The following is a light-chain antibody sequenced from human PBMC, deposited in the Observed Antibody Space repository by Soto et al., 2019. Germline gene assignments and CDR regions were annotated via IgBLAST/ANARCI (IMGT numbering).Light chain of an antibody. Sequence: QSVLTQPPSVSGAPGQRVTISCTGNSSSIGAGYDVPWYQQLPGAAPQLLIYGNSNRPSGVADRFSGSKSGTSASLAITGRQAEDEADYYCQSYDSSLSGVVFGGGTKLTVL. J-gene: IGLJ2*01. CDR3: QSYDSSLSGVV. V-gene: IGLV1-40*01. CDR1: SSSIGAGYD. CDR2: GNS.